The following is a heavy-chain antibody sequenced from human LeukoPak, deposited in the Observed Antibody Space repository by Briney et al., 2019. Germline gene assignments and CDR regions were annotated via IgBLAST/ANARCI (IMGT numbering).Heavy chain of an antibody. V-gene: IGHV4-4*07. D-gene: IGHD3-10*01. Sequence: SETLSLTCTVSGGSISNYYWSWIRQPAGMGLEWIGRIYASGSTNYNPSLKSRVIMSVDTSNNQFSLNLSSVTAADTAVYYCARTSARGAPFDYWGQGTLVTVSS. J-gene: IGHJ4*02. CDR1: GGSISNYY. CDR3: ARTSARGAPFDY. CDR2: IYASGST.